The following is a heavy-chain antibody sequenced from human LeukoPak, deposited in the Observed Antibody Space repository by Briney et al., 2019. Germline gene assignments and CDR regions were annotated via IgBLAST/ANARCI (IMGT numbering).Heavy chain of an antibody. J-gene: IGHJ4*02. V-gene: IGHV3-30*02. CDR3: AKVGPDPVQLELFDY. CDR2: IRYDGSNK. CDR1: GFTFSSYG. Sequence: GSLRLSCAASGFTFSSYGMHWVRQAPGKGLEWVAFIRYDGSNKYYADSVKGRFTISRDNSKNTLYLQMNSLRAEDTAVYYCAKVGPDPVQLELFDYWGQGTLVTVSS. D-gene: IGHD1-1*01.